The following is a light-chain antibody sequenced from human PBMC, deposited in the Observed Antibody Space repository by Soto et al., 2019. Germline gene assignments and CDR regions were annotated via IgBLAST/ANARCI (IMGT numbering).Light chain of an antibody. Sequence: EIVMTQSPATLSVSPGERATLSCRASQSVSNNLAWYQQQPGQAPRLLIYGASTRATGIPARFSGSGSGTEFTLTISSLQSEDFAVYYCQQYNNWTPWTFGQGTKVEIK. CDR1: QSVSNN. V-gene: IGKV3-15*01. CDR2: GAS. J-gene: IGKJ1*01. CDR3: QQYNNWTPWT.